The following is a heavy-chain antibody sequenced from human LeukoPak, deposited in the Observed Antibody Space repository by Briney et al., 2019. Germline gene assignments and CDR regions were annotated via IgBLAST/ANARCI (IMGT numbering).Heavy chain of an antibody. Sequence: PGRSLRLFCSASGFTFDEYSMHWVRQAPGKGLEWVSSISWNSDTMVYAASVKGRFTISRDNAKNSLYLQLNSLRAEDTALYYCAKAPSSSSTKFDYWGQGTLVSVSS. CDR2: ISWNSDTM. J-gene: IGHJ4*02. CDR1: GFTFDEYS. D-gene: IGHD6-6*01. V-gene: IGHV3-9*01. CDR3: AKAPSSSSTKFDY.